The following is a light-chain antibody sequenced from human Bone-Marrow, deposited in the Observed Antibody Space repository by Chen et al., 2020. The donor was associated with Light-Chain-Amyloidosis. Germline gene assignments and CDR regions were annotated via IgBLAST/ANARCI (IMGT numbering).Light chain of an antibody. CDR3: SSYTITNKLG. V-gene: IGLV2-14*01. J-gene: IGLJ1*01. Sequence: QSALTQPASVSGSPGQSITISCTGTRSDVGGDNHVSWYQQHPDKAPKHMIYEVTNRPSWVPDRFSGSKADNTVSLTISGLQTEDESDYFCSSYTITNKLGVGSGTRVPVL. CDR1: RSDVGGDNH. CDR2: EVT.